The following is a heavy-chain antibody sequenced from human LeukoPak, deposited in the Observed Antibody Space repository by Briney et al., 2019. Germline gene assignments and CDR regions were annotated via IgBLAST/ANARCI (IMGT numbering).Heavy chain of an antibody. CDR2: INPSGGST. CDR1: GCTFTSYY. CDR3: ARDGGQQLPPNYYYYYMDV. V-gene: IGHV1-46*01. J-gene: IGHJ6*03. D-gene: IGHD6-13*01. Sequence: ASVKVSCKASGCTFTSYYMHWVRQAPGQGLEWMGIINPSGGSTSYAQKFQGRVTMTRDMSTSTVYMELSSLRSEDTAVYYCARDGGQQLPPNYYYYYMDVWGKGTTVTVSS.